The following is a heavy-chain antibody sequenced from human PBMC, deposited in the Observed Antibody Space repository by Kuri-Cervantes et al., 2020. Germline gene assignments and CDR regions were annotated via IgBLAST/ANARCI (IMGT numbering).Heavy chain of an antibody. CDR2: IYPGDSDT. V-gene: IGHV5-51*01. CDR3: ARRSSGYEGGDWFDP. CDR1: GYSFTSYW. D-gene: IGHD5-12*01. J-gene: IGHJ5*02. Sequence: GESLKISCKGSGYSFTSYWIGWVRQMPGKGLEWMGIIYPGDSDTSYSPSFQGQVTISADKSISTAYLQWSSLKASDTAMYYCARRSSGYEGGDWFDPWGQGTLVTVSS.